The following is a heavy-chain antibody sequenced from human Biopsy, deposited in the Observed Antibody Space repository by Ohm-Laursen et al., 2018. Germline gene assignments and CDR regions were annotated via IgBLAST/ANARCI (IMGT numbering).Heavy chain of an antibody. CDR3: ALASFDY. J-gene: IGHJ4*02. CDR1: GYTFTTYY. Sequence: ASVKVSCKVSGYTFTTYYIHWVRQAPGQGLEWMGIINPGGNSTAYTQNFQGRVTMTRDTSTTTVYMELSSLRSEDTAVYYCALASFDYWGQGTLVTVSS. CDR2: INPGGNST. V-gene: IGHV1-46*01.